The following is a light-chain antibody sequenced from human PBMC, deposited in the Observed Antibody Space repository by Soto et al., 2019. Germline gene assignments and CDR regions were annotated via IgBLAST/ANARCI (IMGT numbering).Light chain of an antibody. CDR1: ERLTGN. CDR3: QQYQDWPRT. J-gene: IGKJ1*01. CDR2: EVS. Sequence: IVITQSPATLSLSPGERATLSCRASERLTGNLAWYQHRPGQAPRLLIYEVSTRATYIPARFSGRGSRTEFTLTISSLQAEDSAVYYCQQYQDWPRTFGQGTKVDIK. V-gene: IGKV3-15*01.